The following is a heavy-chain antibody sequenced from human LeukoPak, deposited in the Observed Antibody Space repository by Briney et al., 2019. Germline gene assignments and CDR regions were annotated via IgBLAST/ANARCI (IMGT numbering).Heavy chain of an antibody. V-gene: IGHV1-69*06. CDR3: ARSEVAARHMDV. CDR1: GGTFSSYA. CDR2: IIPIFGTA. J-gene: IGHJ6*03. Sequence: SVKVSCKASGGTFSSYAISWVRQAPGQGLEWMGGIIPIFGTANYAQKFQGRVTITADKSTSTAYMELSSLRSEDTAVYYCARSEVAARHMDVWGKGTTVTISS. D-gene: IGHD6-19*01.